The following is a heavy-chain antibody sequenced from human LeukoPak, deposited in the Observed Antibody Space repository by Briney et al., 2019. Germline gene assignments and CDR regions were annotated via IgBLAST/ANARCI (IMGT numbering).Heavy chain of an antibody. CDR3: ARVRRDGYNLIDY. J-gene: IGHJ4*02. CDR1: GGSFSGYY. D-gene: IGHD5-24*01. V-gene: IGHV4-34*01. Sequence: SETLSLTCAVYGGSFSGYYWSWIRQPPGKGLGWIGEINHSGSTNYNPSLKSRVTISVDTSKNQFSLKLSSVTAADTAVYYCARVRRDGYNLIDYWGQGTLVTVSS. CDR2: INHSGST.